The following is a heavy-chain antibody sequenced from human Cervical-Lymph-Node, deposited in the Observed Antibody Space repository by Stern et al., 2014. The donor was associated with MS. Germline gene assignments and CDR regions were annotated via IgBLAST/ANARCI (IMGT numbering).Heavy chain of an antibody. V-gene: IGHV3-48*02. J-gene: IGHJ3*02. D-gene: IGHD3-22*01. CDR3: ARVGWSYYDSNDAFDI. Sequence: EDQLVESGGGLVQPGGSLRLSCAASGFTFSSYSMNWVRQAPGKGLEWVSYITSSSSTIYYADSVKGRFPISRDNAKNSLYLQMNSLRDEDTAVYYCARVGWSYYDSNDAFDIWGQGTMVTVSS. CDR2: ITSSSSTI. CDR1: GFTFSSYS.